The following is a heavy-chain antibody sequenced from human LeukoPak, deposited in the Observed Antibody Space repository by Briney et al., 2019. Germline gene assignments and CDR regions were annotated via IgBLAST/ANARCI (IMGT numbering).Heavy chain of an antibody. J-gene: IGHJ4*02. D-gene: IGHD2-21*02. V-gene: IGHV3-30*03. CDR2: ISYDGSNK. CDR3: ALGTYCGGDCYIFDY. CDR1: GFTVSSKY. Sequence: PGGSLRLSCAASGFTVSSKYMSWVRQAPGKGLEWVAVISYDGSNKYYADSVKGRFTISRDNSKNTLYLQMNSLRAEDTAVYYCALGTYCGGDCYIFDYWGQGTLVTVSS.